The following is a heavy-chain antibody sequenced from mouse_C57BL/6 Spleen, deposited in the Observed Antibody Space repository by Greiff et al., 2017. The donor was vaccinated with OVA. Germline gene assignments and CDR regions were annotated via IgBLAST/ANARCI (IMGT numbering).Heavy chain of an antibody. J-gene: IGHJ4*01. D-gene: IGHD1-1*01. Sequence: VQLKESEGGLVQPGSSMKLSCTASGFTFSDYYMAWVRQVPEKGLEWVANINYDGSSTYYLDSLKSRFIISRDNAKNILYLQMSSLKSEDTATYYCARATVDYAMDYWGQGTSVTVSS. CDR2: INYDGSST. CDR1: GFTFSDYY. V-gene: IGHV5-16*01. CDR3: ARATVDYAMDY.